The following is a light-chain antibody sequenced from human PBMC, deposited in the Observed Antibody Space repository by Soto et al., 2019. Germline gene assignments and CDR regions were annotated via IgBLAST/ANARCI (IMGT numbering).Light chain of an antibody. Sequence: QSAPTQPASVSGSPGQSITISCTGTNNDVGRFDLVSWYQQHPGKAPKLLISEVTKRPSGVSNRFSGSKSGNTASLTISGLQADDEADYYCATWDDSLNVVFGGGTKLTVL. CDR1: NNDVGRFDL. CDR2: EVT. V-gene: IGLV2-23*02. J-gene: IGLJ2*01. CDR3: ATWDDSLNVV.